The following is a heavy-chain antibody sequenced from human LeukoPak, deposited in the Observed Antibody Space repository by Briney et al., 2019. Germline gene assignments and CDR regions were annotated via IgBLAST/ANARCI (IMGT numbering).Heavy chain of an antibody. Sequence: ASVKVSCKASGYTFTSYGISWVRQAPGQGLEWMGWISAYNGNTNYAQKLQGRVTMTTGTSTSTAYMELRSLRSEDTAVYYCARGPLGVKDWFDPWGQGTLVTVSS. J-gene: IGHJ5*02. CDR3: ARGPLGVKDWFDP. CDR1: GYTFTSYG. V-gene: IGHV1-18*01. D-gene: IGHD3-22*01. CDR2: ISAYNGNT.